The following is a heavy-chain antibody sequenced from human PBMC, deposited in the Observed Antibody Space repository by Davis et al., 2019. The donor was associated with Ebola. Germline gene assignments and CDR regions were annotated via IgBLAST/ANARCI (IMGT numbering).Heavy chain of an antibody. V-gene: IGHV1-18*04. CDR3: AREYVVVVAATDYWYYGMDV. CDR2: ISAYNGNT. D-gene: IGHD2-15*01. CDR1: GYTFTGYY. Sequence: AASVKVSCKASGYTFTGYYMHWVRQAPGQGLEWMGWISAYNGNTNYAQKLQGRVTMTTDTSTSTAYMELRSLRSEDTAVYYCAREYVVVVAATDYWYYGMDVWGKGTTVTVSS. J-gene: IGHJ6*04.